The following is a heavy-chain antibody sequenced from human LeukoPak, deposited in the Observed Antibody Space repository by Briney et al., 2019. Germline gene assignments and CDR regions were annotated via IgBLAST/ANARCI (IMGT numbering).Heavy chain of an antibody. Sequence: GGSLRLSCAASGFTFMDHEMNWVRQAPGRGLEWVAYIGGSGIIIYYADFVKGRFTISRDNANDLLYLQMNSLRAGDTAVYYCARASKYGDYAYWGQGTLVTVSS. CDR2: IGGSGIII. CDR3: ARASKYGDYAY. CDR1: GFTFMDHE. V-gene: IGHV3-48*03. D-gene: IGHD4-17*01. J-gene: IGHJ4*02.